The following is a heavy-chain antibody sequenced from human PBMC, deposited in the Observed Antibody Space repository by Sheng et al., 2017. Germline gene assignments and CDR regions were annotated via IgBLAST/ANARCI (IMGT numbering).Heavy chain of an antibody. Sequence: QVQLQQWGAGLLKPSETLSLTCAVYGGSFSGYYWSWIRQPPGKGLEWIGEINHSGSTNYNPSLKSRVTISVDTSKNQFSLKLSSVTAADTAVYYCARREFWSGDYYFDYWGRGNPWSPSPQ. CDR1: GGSFSGYY. D-gene: IGHD3-3*01. V-gene: IGHV4-34*01. J-gene: IGHJ4*02. CDR3: ARREFWSGDYYFDY. CDR2: INHSGST.